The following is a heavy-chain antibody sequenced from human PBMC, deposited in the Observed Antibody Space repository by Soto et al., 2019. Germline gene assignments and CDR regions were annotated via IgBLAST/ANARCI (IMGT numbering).Heavy chain of an antibody. V-gene: IGHV1-69*12. CDR3: AREES. Sequence: QVQLVQSGAEMKKPGSSVKVSCKASGGSFSSHAITWVRQAPGQGFEWMGGIIPLFGKPNYAQKFQGRVTIIADESTRTVYMELSSLGPEDTAVYYCAREESWGQGTLVSVSS. CDR1: GGSFSSHA. CDR2: IIPLFGKP. J-gene: IGHJ4*02.